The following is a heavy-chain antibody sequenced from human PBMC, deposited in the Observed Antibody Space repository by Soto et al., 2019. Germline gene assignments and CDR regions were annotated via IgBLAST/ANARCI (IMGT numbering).Heavy chain of an antibody. J-gene: IGHJ6*02. V-gene: IGHV1-18*01. Sequence: QVQLVQSGAEVKKPGASVKVSCKASGYTFTSYGISWVRQAPGQGLEWMGWISAYDGNTNYAPMFQGRVTMTTDTSTRTAYMELRSLRSDDTAVYYCAREASSSYGMDVWGQGTTVTVSS. CDR1: GYTFTSYG. CDR2: ISAYDGNT. CDR3: AREASSSYGMDV.